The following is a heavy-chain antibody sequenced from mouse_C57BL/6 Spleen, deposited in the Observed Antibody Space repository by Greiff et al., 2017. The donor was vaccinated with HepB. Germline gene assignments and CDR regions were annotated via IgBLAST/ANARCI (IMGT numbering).Heavy chain of an antibody. J-gene: IGHJ4*01. CDR3: ARSGYYGYAMDF. Sequence: QVQLQQPGAELVKPGASVKLSCKASGYTFTSYWMHWVKQRPGQGLERIGMIHPNSGSTNYNEKFKSKATLTVDKSSSTAYMQLSSLTSEDSAVYYCARSGYYGYAMDFWGQGTSVTVSS. CDR1: GYTFTSYW. V-gene: IGHV1-64*01. D-gene: IGHD1-1*01. CDR2: IHPNSGST.